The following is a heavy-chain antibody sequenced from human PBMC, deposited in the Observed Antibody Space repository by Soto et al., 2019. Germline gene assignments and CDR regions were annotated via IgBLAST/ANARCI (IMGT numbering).Heavy chain of an antibody. CDR3: EKADRSIAAAGNI. V-gene: IGHV3-23*01. CDR2: ISGSGGST. Sequence: EVPLLESGGGLVQPGGSLRLSCAASGFTFSSYAMSWVRQAPGKGLEWVSAISGSGGSTYYADSVKGRFTISRDNSKNTLYLQMNSLRAEDTAVYYCEKADRSIAAAGNIRGQGTLVTVSS. CDR1: GFTFSSYA. D-gene: IGHD6-13*01. J-gene: IGHJ4*02.